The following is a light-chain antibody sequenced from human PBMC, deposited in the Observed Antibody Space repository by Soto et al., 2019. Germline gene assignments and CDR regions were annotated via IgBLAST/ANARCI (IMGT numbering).Light chain of an antibody. CDR1: QSVFYSSNNKKY. CDR3: QQHYSTPLT. V-gene: IGKV4-1*01. J-gene: IGKJ5*01. CDR2: GAS. Sequence: DVVLTQSPDSLAVSLGERATINCKSSQSVFYSSNNKKYFVWYKQKPGQPPKXXISGASTRESGVPDRFSGSGSGTDFTLTISSLKAEDVAVYYCQQHYSTPLTFGQGTRLEI.